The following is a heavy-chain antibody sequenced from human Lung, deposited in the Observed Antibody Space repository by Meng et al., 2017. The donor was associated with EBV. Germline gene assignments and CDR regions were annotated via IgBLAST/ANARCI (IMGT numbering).Heavy chain of an antibody. CDR2: ISYDGSSK. CDR3: AKDLYGSGWYNYFDP. Sequence: QVQVVGSXXXXXQXXWXXRLSCAASGFTVSNHGIHWVRQAPGKGLEWVAMISYDGSSKYYIDSVKGRFTVSRDNSKNTVYLQMNSLRAEDTAVYYCAKDLYGSGWYNYFDPWGQGTVVTVSS. D-gene: IGHD6-19*01. CDR1: GFTVSNHG. V-gene: IGHV3-30*18. J-gene: IGHJ5*02.